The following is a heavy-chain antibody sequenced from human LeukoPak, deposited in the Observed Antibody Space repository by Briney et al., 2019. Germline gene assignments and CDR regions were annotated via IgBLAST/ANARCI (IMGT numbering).Heavy chain of an antibody. V-gene: IGHV3-23*01. Sequence: GGSLRLSCAASGFTFSSYAMSWVRQAPGKGLEWVSAISGSGGSTYYADSVKGRFTISRDNSKNTLYLQMNSLRAEDTAVYYCARDGIRYSGSYYYYYGMDVWGQGTTVTVSS. J-gene: IGHJ6*02. CDR1: GFTFSSYA. D-gene: IGHD1-26*01. CDR3: ARDGIRYSGSYYYYYGMDV. CDR2: ISGSGGST.